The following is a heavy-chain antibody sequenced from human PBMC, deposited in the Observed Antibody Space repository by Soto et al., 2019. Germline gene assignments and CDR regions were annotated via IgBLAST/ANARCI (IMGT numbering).Heavy chain of an antibody. CDR3: ASTVDTAMVKAFDI. CDR1: GGTFSSYA. Sequence: ASVKVSCKASGGTFSSYAISWVRQAPGQGLEWMGGIIPIFGTANYAQKFQGRVTITADESTSTAYMELSSLRSEDTAVYYCASTVDTAMVKAFDIWGQGTMVTVSS. D-gene: IGHD5-18*01. J-gene: IGHJ3*02. V-gene: IGHV1-69*13. CDR2: IIPIFGTA.